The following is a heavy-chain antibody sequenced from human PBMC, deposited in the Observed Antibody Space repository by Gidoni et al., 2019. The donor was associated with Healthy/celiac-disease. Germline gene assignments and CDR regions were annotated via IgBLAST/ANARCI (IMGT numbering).Heavy chain of an antibody. Sequence: QVQLQESGPGLVKPSETLSLTCTVSGCSISSYYWSWIRQPPGKGLEWIGYIYYSGSTNYNPSLKSRVTISVDTSKNQFSLKLSSVTAADMAVYYCARGQSRMGGMDVWGQGTTVTVSS. J-gene: IGHJ6*02. CDR1: GCSISSYY. CDR3: ARGQSRMGGMDV. D-gene: IGHD2-15*01. V-gene: IGHV4-59*01. CDR2: IYYSGST.